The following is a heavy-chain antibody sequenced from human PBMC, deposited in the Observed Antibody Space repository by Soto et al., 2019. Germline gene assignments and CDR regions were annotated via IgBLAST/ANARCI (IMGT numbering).Heavy chain of an antibody. CDR3: ARDPGYYDSSGYYYVRYFDY. J-gene: IGHJ4*02. D-gene: IGHD3-22*01. CDR1: GGTFSSYA. V-gene: IGHV1-69*13. CDR2: IIPIFGTA. Sequence: SVKVSCKASGGTFSSYAISWVRQAPRQGLEWMGGIIPIFGTANYAQKFQGRVTITADEYTSTAYMELSSLRSEDTAVYYCARDPGYYDSSGYYYVRYFDYWGQGTLVTVSS.